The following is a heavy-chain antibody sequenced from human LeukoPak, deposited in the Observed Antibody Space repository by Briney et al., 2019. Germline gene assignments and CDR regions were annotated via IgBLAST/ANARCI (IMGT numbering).Heavy chain of an antibody. Sequence: GGSLRLSCAASGFTFSSYCMHWVRQAPGKGLVWVSRINSDGNSTSYADSVKGRFTISRDNSKNTLYLQMNSLRAEDTAVYYCAKDKEWPSFDYWGQGTLVTVSS. CDR2: INSDGNST. CDR3: AKDKEWPSFDY. J-gene: IGHJ4*02. V-gene: IGHV3-74*01. CDR1: GFTFSSYC. D-gene: IGHD3-3*01.